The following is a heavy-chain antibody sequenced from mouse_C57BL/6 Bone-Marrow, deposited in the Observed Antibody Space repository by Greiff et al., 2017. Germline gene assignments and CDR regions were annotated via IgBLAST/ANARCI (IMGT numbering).Heavy chain of an antibody. CDR2: ISSGGDYI. Sequence: EVQLQESGEGLVKPGGSLKLSCAASGFTFSSYAMSWVRQTPEKRLEWVAYISSGGDYIYYADTVKGRFTISRDNARNTLYLQMSRLKSEDTAMYYCTRDPPLYGNYEKGAMDYWGQGTSVTVSS. J-gene: IGHJ4*01. CDR3: TRDPPLYGNYEKGAMDY. D-gene: IGHD2-1*01. V-gene: IGHV5-9-1*02. CDR1: GFTFSSYA.